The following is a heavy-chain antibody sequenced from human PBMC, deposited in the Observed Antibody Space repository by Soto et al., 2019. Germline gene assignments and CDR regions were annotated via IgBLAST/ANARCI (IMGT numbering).Heavy chain of an antibody. V-gene: IGHV5-51*01. CDR1: GYSFSIFW. CDR3: ASSVLVTSTMNYFDL. J-gene: IGHJ4*02. D-gene: IGHD2-8*02. Sequence: GESLKISCQASGYSFSIFWIAWVRQMPGEGLEWLGIIYPDDSDTRYSPSFLGQVTISADKSIKTTYLQWSSLKASDTAIYFCASSVLVTSTMNYFDLWGQGTLVTVSS. CDR2: IYPDDSDT.